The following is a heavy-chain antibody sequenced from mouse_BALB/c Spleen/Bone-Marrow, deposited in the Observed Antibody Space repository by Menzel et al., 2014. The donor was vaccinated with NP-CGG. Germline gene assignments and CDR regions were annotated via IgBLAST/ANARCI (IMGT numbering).Heavy chain of an antibody. Sequence: VQLQQSGAELVRSGASVKLSCTASGLNIKDYYMHWVKQRPEQGLEWIGWIDPGNGDTEYAPKFRAKATVTADTSSNTSFLQLNSLTAEDTAVYYCSVLENGGFACWGQATLVTVSA. J-gene: IGHJ3*01. CDR3: SVLENGGFAC. CDR1: GLNIKDYY. CDR2: IDPGNGDT. V-gene: IGHV14-4*02.